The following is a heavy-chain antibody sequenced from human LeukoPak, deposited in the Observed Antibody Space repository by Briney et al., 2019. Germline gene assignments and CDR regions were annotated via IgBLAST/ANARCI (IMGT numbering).Heavy chain of an antibody. J-gene: IGHJ4*02. CDR3: ARQRLGGFDY. CDR1: GGSISSGGSS. D-gene: IGHD6-25*01. Sequence: QASHTLSLTCAVSGGSISSGGSSWSWIRQPPGKGLEWIGNIYHSGSTYHNPSLKSRVTISVDRSKNQCSLKLRSVTAADTAVYYCARQRLGGFDYWGQGTLATVSS. V-gene: IGHV4-30-2*01. CDR2: IYHSGST.